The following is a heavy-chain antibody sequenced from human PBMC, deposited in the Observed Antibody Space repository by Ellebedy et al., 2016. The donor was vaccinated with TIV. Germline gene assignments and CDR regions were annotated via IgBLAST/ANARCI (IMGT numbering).Heavy chain of an antibody. J-gene: IGHJ2*01. CDR3: ARLRQSRDRSHWYFDL. CDR2: IFMSGST. D-gene: IGHD1-14*01. CDR1: GGSFSSYY. V-gene: IGHV4-4*07. Sequence: SETLSLTXTVSGGSFSSYYWSWIRPSAGKGLEWIGRIFMSGSTSYNPSLKNRVTMSVDASTTQLSLNLSSVTAADTAVYFCARLRQSRDRSHWYFDLWGRGTLVTVSS.